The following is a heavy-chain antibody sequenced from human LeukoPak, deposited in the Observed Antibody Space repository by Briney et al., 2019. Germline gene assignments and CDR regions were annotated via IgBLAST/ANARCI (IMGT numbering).Heavy chain of an antibody. J-gene: IGHJ5*02. CDR2: ISFDGSNK. D-gene: IGHD3-16*01. CDR3: AREELGSSLGFDP. CDR1: GFTFSSYT. V-gene: IGHV3-30-3*01. Sequence: GGSLRLPCAASGFTFSSYTIHWVRQPPGKGLEWVAVISFDGSNKYYADSVKGRFTISRDNSKNTLYLQMNSLRAEDTAVYYCAREELGSSLGFDPWGQGTLVTVSS.